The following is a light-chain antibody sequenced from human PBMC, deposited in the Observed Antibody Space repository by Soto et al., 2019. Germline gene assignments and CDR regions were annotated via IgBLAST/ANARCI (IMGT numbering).Light chain of an antibody. Sequence: VLTQPPSASGTPGQRVTISCSGSGSNIGSNSVNWYQQLPGRAPKLLIYTNNQRRSGVPDRFSGSKSGTSASLVIGGLQSEDEAHYYCATWDDNLNAYVFGTGTKVTVL. CDR1: GSNIGSNS. CDR3: ATWDDNLNAYV. J-gene: IGLJ1*01. V-gene: IGLV1-44*01. CDR2: TNN.